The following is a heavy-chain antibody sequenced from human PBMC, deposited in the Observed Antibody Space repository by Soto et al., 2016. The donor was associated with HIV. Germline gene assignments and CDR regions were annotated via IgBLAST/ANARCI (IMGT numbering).Heavy chain of an antibody. CDR2: IYYSGST. V-gene: IGHV4-59*02. CDR1: GSSVSNYY. D-gene: IGHD1-7*01. CDR3: ARGXLANKDVLTGLNYPLITVDV. J-gene: IGHJ6*03. Sequence: QVQLQESGPGLAKPSETLSLTCNVSGSSVSNYYWSWIRQPPGKGLEWIGHIYYSGSTNYNPSLRSRVTLSMDMSQKQLSLRLKSVTAADTAYLYARGXLANKDVLTGLNYPLITVDVXGQRDPGHRLL.